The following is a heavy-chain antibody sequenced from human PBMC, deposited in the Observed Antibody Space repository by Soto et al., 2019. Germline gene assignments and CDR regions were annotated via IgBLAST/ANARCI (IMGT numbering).Heavy chain of an antibody. D-gene: IGHD6-6*01. Sequence: ASVKVSCKASGYTFTSYVISWVRQAPGQGLEWMGWISAYNGNTNYAQKLQGRVTMTTDTSTSTAYMELRSLRSDDTAVYYCARDHGTPRSPNNWFDPWGQGTLVTVSS. CDR2: ISAYNGNT. CDR3: ARDHGTPRSPNNWFDP. J-gene: IGHJ5*02. V-gene: IGHV1-18*01. CDR1: GYTFTSYV.